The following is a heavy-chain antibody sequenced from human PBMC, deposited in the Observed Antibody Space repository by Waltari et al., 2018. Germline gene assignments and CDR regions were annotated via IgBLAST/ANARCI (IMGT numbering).Heavy chain of an antibody. D-gene: IGHD6-13*01. V-gene: IGHV3-15*07. CDR2: IKSKTDGGTV. Sequence: VQLVESGGGWVEPGGSLRLSCTGSGFTFSNAWINWVRQAPGKGLEWVGRIKSKTDGGTVDYAAPVSGRFIISREDSKNTATLQMNSLETEDTAVYYCTTAGGSSWHPYWGQGTLVTVSS. CDR3: TTAGGSSWHPY. CDR1: GFTFSNAW. J-gene: IGHJ4*02.